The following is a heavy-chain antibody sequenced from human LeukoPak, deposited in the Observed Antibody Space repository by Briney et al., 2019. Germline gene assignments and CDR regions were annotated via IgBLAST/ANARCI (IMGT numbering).Heavy chain of an antibody. V-gene: IGHV3-30*01. Sequence: PARSLRLSCAASGFTFSYYAMHWVRQAPGTGLEWVSVISFDGSDKYYADSVKGRFTISRDNSKNTLYMQMNGLSPEDTAVYYCARDKFKLDCGSITCAPSAWGQGTLVTVSS. J-gene: IGHJ5*02. CDR1: GFTFSYYA. D-gene: IGHD2-2*01. CDR3: ARDKFKLDCGSITCAPSA. CDR2: ISFDGSDK.